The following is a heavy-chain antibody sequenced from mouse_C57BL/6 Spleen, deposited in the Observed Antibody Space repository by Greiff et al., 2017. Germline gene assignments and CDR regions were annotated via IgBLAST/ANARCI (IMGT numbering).Heavy chain of an antibody. CDR3: ARERTGAMDY. V-gene: IGHV5-4*01. Sequence: EVMLVESGGGLVKPGGSLKLSCAASGFTFSSYAMSWVRQTPEKRLEWVATISDGGSYTYYPDNVKGRFTISRDNAKNNLYLQMSHLKSEDTAMYYCARERTGAMDYWGQGTSVTVSS. CDR2: ISDGGSYT. J-gene: IGHJ4*01. CDR1: GFTFSSYA.